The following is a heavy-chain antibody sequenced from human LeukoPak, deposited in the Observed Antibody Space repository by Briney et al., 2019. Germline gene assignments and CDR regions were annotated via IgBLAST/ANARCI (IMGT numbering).Heavy chain of an antibody. CDR2: ISGSGGST. V-gene: IGHV3-23*01. Sequence: PGGSLRLSCAASGFTFSSYAMSWVRQAPGEGLEWVSSISGSGGSTYYADSVKGRFTISRDNSKNTLYLQMSSLRAEDTAVYYCAQYSSGWYNVYDYWGQGTLVTVSA. CDR1: GFTFSSYA. CDR3: AQYSSGWYNVYDY. J-gene: IGHJ4*02. D-gene: IGHD6-19*01.